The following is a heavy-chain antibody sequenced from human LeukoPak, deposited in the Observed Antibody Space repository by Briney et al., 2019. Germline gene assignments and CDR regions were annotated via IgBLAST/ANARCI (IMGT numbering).Heavy chain of an antibody. V-gene: IGHV3-23*01. Sequence: PGGSLRLSCAASEFTFSTYGLTWVRQAPGKGLEWVSLISGDTKYTYYADSVKGRFTISRDNSKNTLFLQMSSLRAEDTAVYYCAKARGYSDYSGYRTFDYWGQGALVTVSS. CDR1: EFTFSTYG. CDR3: AKARGYSDYSGYRTFDY. CDR2: ISGDTKYT. D-gene: IGHD3-22*01. J-gene: IGHJ4*02.